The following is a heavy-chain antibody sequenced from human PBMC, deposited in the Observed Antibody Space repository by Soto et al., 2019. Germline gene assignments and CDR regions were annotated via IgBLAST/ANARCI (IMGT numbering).Heavy chain of an antibody. CDR2: IFWDDDK. V-gene: IGHV2-5*02. CDR3: APNDATMVESPFDC. D-gene: IGHD3-10*01. CDR1: GFSLSTSGVG. J-gene: IGHJ4*02. Sequence: QITLKESGPTLVKPTQTLTLTCTFSGFSLSTSGVGVGWIRQPPGKALEWLALIFWDDDKRYSPSLKSRLTTTKATSKNKVVLTMTNMHPADTGTFYCAPNDATMVESPFDCWGQGTLVIV.